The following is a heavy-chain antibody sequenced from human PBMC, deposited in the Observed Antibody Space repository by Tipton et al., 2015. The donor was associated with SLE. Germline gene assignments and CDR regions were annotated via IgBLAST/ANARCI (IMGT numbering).Heavy chain of an antibody. V-gene: IGHV4-61*05. CDR2: IYTSGST. D-gene: IGHD2-21*01. CDR3: ARGRGGGESDAFDI. J-gene: IGHJ3*02. Sequence: PGLVKPSETLSLTCIVSGDSISSSSYYWGWIRQPPGKGLEWIGRIYTSGSTNYNPSLKSRVTISVDTSKNQFSLKLSSVTAADTAVYYCARGRGGGESDAFDIWGQGTMVTVSS. CDR1: GDSISSSSYY.